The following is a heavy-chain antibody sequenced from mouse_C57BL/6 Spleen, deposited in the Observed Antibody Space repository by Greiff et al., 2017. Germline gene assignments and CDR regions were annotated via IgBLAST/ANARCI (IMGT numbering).Heavy chain of an antibody. V-gene: IGHV1-82*01. CDR3: AREESTVVATRYFDV. J-gene: IGHJ1*03. CDR1: GYAFSSSW. D-gene: IGHD1-1*01. CDR2: IYPGDGDT. Sequence: QVQLQQSGPELVKPGASVKISCKASGYAFSSSWMNWVKQRPGKGLEWIGRIYPGDGDTNYNGKFKGKATLTADKSSSTAYMQLSSLTSEDSAVYFCAREESTVVATRYFDVWGTGTTVTVSS.